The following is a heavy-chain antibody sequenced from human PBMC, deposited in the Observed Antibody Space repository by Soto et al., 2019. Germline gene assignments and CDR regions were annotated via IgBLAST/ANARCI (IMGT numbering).Heavy chain of an antibody. CDR1: GFTFSTYS. Sequence: GGSLRLSCAASGFTFSTYSMNWVRQAPGKGLEWVSYISGSSGTIYYGDSMKGRFTVSRDNAKNSLYLQMNSLRAEDSAVYYCARALPGGGSLYRYFDPWGRGTLVTVS. D-gene: IGHD3-16*02. CDR2: ISGSSGTI. V-gene: IGHV3-48*01. J-gene: IGHJ5*02. CDR3: ARALPGGGSLYRYFDP.